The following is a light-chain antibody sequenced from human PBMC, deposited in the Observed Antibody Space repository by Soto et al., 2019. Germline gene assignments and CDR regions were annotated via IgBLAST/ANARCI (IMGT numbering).Light chain of an antibody. CDR2: LGS. CDR1: QSLLHSNGYNY. J-gene: IGKJ4*01. CDR3: MQPLQTFLS. Sequence: DIVMTQSPLSLPVTPGEPASISCRSSQSLLHSNGYNYLDWYLQKPGQSPQLLIYLGSNRASGVPDRLSGTRCSTNFTPKIRPVEAEDVGGYYCMQPLQTFLSFGRGTKVEIK. V-gene: IGKV2-28*01.